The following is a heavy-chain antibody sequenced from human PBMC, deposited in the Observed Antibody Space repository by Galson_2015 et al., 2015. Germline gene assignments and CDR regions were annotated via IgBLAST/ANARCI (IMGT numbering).Heavy chain of an antibody. J-gene: IGHJ6*02. CDR3: AREDWDYYDSSGYYIPYGMDV. D-gene: IGHD3-22*01. Sequence: SLRLSCAASGFTFSSYWMSWVRQAPGKGLEWVANIKQDGSEKYYVGSVKGRFTISRDNAKNSLYLQMNSLRAEDTAVYYCAREDWDYYDSSGYYIPYGMDVWGQGTTVTVSS. CDR2: IKQDGSEK. CDR1: GFTFSSYW. V-gene: IGHV3-7*01.